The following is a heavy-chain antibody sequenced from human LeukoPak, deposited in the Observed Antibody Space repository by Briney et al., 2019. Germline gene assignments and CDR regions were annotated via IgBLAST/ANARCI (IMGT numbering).Heavy chain of an antibody. V-gene: IGHV3-74*01. J-gene: IGHJ4*02. D-gene: IGHD2-2*01. Sequence: GGSLRLSCAASGFTFSSYWMHWVRQAPGKGLVWVSRINSDGSTINYADSVKGRFTISRDNAKNTLYLQMDSLRAEDTAVYYCTRETVVVATASLGYSGLGTLVTVSS. CDR1: GFTFSSYW. CDR3: TRETVVVATASLGY. CDR2: INSDGSTI.